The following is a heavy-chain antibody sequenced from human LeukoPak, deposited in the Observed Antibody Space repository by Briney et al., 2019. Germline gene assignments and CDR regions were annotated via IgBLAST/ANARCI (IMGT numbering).Heavy chain of an antibody. CDR3: ATVTYYYDSSGYYRYYFDY. CDR2: IIPIFGTA. D-gene: IGHD3-22*01. V-gene: IGHV1-69*06. J-gene: IGHJ4*02. CDR1: GGTFSSYA. Sequence: ASVKVSCTASGGTFSSYAISWVRQAPGQGLEWMGGIIPIFGTANYAQKFQGRVTMTEDTSTDTAYMELSSLRSEDTAVYYCATVTYYYDSSGYYRYYFDYWGQGTLVTVSS.